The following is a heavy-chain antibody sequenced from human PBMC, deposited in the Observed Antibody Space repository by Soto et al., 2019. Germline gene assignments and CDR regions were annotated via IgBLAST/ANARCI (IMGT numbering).Heavy chain of an antibody. J-gene: IGHJ4*02. V-gene: IGHV1-69*13. CDR3: ARDGTLYDSSGYYYLY. Sequence: SGKVSFKASGGTFSRYAINWLRQAPGQGLEWMGGIIPMFGTANYAQKFQGRVTITADESTNTGYMELRSLISEDTAVYYCARDGTLYDSSGYYYLYWGQGTLVTVSS. CDR1: GGTFSRYA. CDR2: IIPMFGTA. D-gene: IGHD3-22*01.